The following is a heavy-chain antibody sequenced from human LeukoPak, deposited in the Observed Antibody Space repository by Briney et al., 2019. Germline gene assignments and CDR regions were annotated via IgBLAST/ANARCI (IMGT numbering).Heavy chain of an antibody. D-gene: IGHD3-10*01. V-gene: IGHV3-23*01. J-gene: IGHJ4*02. CDR1: GFTFSSYA. CDR3: AKDYNVVRGAREYYFDY. CDR2: ISGSGGST. Sequence: GGSLRLSCAASGFTFSSYAMSWVRQAPGKGLEWVSAISGSGGSTYYADSVKGRFTVSRDNSKNTLYLQMNSLRADDTAVYYCAKDYNVVRGAREYYFDYWGQGTLVTVSS.